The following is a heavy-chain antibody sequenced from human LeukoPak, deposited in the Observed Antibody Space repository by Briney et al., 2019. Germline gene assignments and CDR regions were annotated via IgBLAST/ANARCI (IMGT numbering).Heavy chain of an antibody. CDR1: VYTLTELS. CDR2: FDPEDGET. D-gene: IGHD5-18*01. V-gene: IGHV1-24*01. J-gene: IGHJ4*02. Sequence: ASVKVSCKVSVYTLTELSMHWVRQAPGKGLEWMGGFDPEDGETIYAQKFQGRATMTEDTSTDTAYMELSSLRSEDTAVYYCAIAIMDTALFDYWGQGALVTVSS. CDR3: AIAIMDTALFDY.